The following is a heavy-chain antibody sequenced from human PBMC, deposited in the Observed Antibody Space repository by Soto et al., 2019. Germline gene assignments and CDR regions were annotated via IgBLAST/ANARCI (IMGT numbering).Heavy chain of an antibody. CDR1: SDSISPYH. J-gene: IGHJ4*02. V-gene: IGHV4-59*01. CDR3: ARSDGRY. CDR2: IYYSGSA. Sequence: PSETLSLPCTLSSDSISPYHWSWIRQPPGKGLEWIGYIYYSGSANYNPSLKSRVTISVDTSKNQFSLKLSSVTAADTAVYYSARSDGRYWGQGTLVTVSS.